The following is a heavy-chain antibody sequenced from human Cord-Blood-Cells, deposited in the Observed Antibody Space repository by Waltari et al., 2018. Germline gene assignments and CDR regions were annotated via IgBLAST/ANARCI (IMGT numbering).Heavy chain of an antibody. CDR2: INPSGGST. J-gene: IGHJ4*02. Sequence: QVQLVQSGAEVKKPGASVKVSCKASGYTFTSYYMHWVRQPPGQGLEWMGIINPSGGSTSYAQKFQGRVTMTRDTSTSTVYMELSSLRSEDTAVYYCASAQGVCSGGSCYSYWGQGTLVTVSS. CDR1: GYTFTSYY. V-gene: IGHV1-46*01. CDR3: ASAQGVCSGGSCYSY. D-gene: IGHD2-15*01.